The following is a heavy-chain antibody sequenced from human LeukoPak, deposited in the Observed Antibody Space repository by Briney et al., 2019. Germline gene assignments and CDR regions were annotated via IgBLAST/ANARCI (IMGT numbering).Heavy chain of an antibody. D-gene: IGHD3-22*01. V-gene: IGHV3-30*18. J-gene: IGHJ4*02. CDR3: AKDLDYYDSSGFDC. CDR1: GFTFSSYG. Sequence: GGSLRLSCAASGFTFSSYGMHWVRPAPGKGREGVAVISYDGSNKYYADSVKGRFTISRDNSKNTLYLQMNSLRAEDTAVYYCAKDLDYYDSSGFDCWGQGTLVTVSS. CDR2: ISYDGSNK.